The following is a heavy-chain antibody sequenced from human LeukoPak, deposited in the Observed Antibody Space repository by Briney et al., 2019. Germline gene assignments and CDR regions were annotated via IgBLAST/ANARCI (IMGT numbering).Heavy chain of an antibody. V-gene: IGHV2-5*01. D-gene: IGHD2-2*01. CDR3: AHSPQIGYCSSTSCLKWFDP. Sequence: SGPTLVNPTQTLTLTCTFSGFSLSTSGVGVGWIRQPPGKALEWLALIYWNDDEHYSPFLKSRLTITKDTSKKQVVLTMTNMDPVDTAAYYCAHSPQIGYCSSTSCLKWFDPWGQGTLVTVSS. CDR2: IYWNDDE. CDR1: GFSLSTSGVG. J-gene: IGHJ5*02.